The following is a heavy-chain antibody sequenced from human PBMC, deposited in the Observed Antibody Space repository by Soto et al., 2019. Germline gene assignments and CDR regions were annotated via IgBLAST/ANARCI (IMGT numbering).Heavy chain of an antibody. V-gene: IGHV1-8*01. CDR2: MNPNSGNT. Sequence: ASVKVSCKASGYSFTSYDINWGRRATGQGLEWMGWMNPNSGNTGYAQKLQGRVTMTRNTPISTAYMELSSLRSEDPAVYYCASPGLAVAGTGLSCWG. D-gene: IGHD6-19*01. CDR1: GYSFTSYD. CDR3: ASPGLAVAGTGLSC. J-gene: IGHJ1*01.